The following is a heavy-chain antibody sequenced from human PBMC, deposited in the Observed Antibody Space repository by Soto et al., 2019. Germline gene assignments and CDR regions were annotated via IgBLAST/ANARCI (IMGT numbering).Heavy chain of an antibody. Sequence: PVGSLRLSCAASGFTVSSYAMSWVRQAPRKGLEWVSAISGSGGSTYYADSVKGRFTISRDNSKNTLYLQMNSLRAEDTAVYYCAKDLVVVVVAATHAFDIWGQGTMVTVSS. D-gene: IGHD2-15*01. J-gene: IGHJ3*02. CDR2: ISGSGGST. V-gene: IGHV3-23*01. CDR3: AKDLVVVVVAATHAFDI. CDR1: GFTVSSYA.